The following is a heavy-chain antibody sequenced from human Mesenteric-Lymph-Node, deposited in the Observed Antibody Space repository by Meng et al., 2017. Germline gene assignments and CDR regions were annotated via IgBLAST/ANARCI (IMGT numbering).Heavy chain of an antibody. CDR1: GFTFSSYW. CDR2: IKQDGSEK. J-gene: IGHJ6*02. D-gene: IGHD3-10*01. V-gene: IGHV3-7*01. Sequence: GGSLRLSCEASGFTFSSYWMSWVRQAPGKGLEWVANIKQDGSEKYYVDSVKGRFTISRDNAKTSLYLEMIYLGADDTAVYYCARLRSYSYNYYGLDVWGQGTTVTVSS. CDR3: ARLRSYSYNYYGLDV.